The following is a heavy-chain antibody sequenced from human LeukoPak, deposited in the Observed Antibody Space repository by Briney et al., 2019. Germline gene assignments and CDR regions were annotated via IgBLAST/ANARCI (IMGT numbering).Heavy chain of an antibody. D-gene: IGHD3-22*01. V-gene: IGHV3-74*01. CDR3: ARDPYNTGGYGAFDV. J-gene: IGHJ3*01. CDR2: ISSDASIT. Sequence: GGSLRLSCAASGFTFSTYWTHWVRQDPGKGLVGVSRISSDASITSYANPVKGRFTISRDNAKNTLYLQMNSLRAEDTAVYYCARDPYNTGGYGAFDVWGQGTMVIVSS. CDR1: GFTFSTYW.